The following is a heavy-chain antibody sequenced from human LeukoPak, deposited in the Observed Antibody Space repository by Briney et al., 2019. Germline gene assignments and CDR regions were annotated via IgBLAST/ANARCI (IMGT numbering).Heavy chain of an antibody. Sequence: PGGSLRLSCAASGFAFSSYSMNWVRQAPGKGLEWVSYISSVGSTIYYADSVKGRFTISRDNAKNSLYLQMNSLRAEDTAVYYCARGLTGRYILTGYYNDYWGQGTLVTVSS. CDR2: ISSVGSTI. J-gene: IGHJ4*02. D-gene: IGHD3-9*01. CDR3: ARGLTGRYILTGYYNDY. CDR1: GFAFSSYS. V-gene: IGHV3-48*04.